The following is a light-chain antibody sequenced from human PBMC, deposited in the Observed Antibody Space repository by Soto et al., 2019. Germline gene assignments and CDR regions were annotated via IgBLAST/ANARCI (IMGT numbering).Light chain of an antibody. CDR1: QSVSNNY. CDR3: QQYGSSGT. Sequence: SVLTQSPGTLSVSPGERATLSCRASQSVSNNYLAWYQQKPGQAPRLLIYGASNRATGIPDRFSGSGSGTDFTLTISRLEPEDFAVYYCQQYGSSGTFGQGTKVDIK. V-gene: IGKV3-20*01. CDR2: GAS. J-gene: IGKJ1*01.